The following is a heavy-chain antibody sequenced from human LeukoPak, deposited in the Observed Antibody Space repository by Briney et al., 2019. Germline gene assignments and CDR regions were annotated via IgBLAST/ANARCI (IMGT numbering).Heavy chain of an antibody. CDR2: INSDGSST. J-gene: IGHJ5*02. D-gene: IGHD3-22*01. Sequence: GGSLGLSCAASGFTFSNYWMHWVRQAPGKGLVWVSRINSDGSSTNYADSVKGRFTISRDNAKNTLYLQMNSLRAEDTAVYYCARPDYYNSRFDPWGQGTLVTVSS. CDR3: ARPDYYNSRFDP. CDR1: GFTFSNYW. V-gene: IGHV3-74*01.